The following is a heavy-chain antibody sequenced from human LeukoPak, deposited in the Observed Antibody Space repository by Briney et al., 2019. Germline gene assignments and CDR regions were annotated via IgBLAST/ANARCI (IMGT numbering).Heavy chain of an antibody. D-gene: IGHD6-19*01. CDR2: IRYDGSNK. J-gene: IGHJ4*02. CDR1: GFTFSSYG. Sequence: PGGSLRLSCAASGFTFSSYGMHWVRQAPGKGLEWVAFIRYDGSNKNYGDSVKGRFTISRDNSKNSLYLRMNSLRAGDTAVYYCARGDSSGWYFDYWGQGTLVTVSS. CDR3: ARGDSSGWYFDY. V-gene: IGHV3-30*02.